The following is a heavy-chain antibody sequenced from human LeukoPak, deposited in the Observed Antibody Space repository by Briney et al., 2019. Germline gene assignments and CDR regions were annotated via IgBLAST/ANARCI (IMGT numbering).Heavy chain of an antibody. J-gene: IGHJ5*02. CDR1: GFTFNDYY. Sequence: GGSLRLSCAASGFTFNDYYMSWIRQAPGKGLEWVSYISSSGSTIYYADSVKGRFTISRDNAKNSLYLQMNSLRAEDTAVYYCARVRDENWFDPWGQGTLVTVSS. V-gene: IGHV3-11*04. CDR3: ARVRDENWFDP. CDR2: ISSSGSTI.